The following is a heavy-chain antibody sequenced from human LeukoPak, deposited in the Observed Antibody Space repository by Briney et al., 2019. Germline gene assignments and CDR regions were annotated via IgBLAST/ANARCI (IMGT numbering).Heavy chain of an antibody. D-gene: IGHD1-1*01. V-gene: IGHV1-18*01. Sequence: GASVKVSCKASGYTFTSYGISWVRQAPGQGPEWMGWIITDSGNTNYAQQFQGRVTLTTDTSTSTVYMDLRSLRSDDTAVYYCARPSTIYSAFDIWGQGTMVTVSS. CDR2: IITDSGNT. CDR1: GYTFTSYG. J-gene: IGHJ3*02. CDR3: ARPSTIYSAFDI.